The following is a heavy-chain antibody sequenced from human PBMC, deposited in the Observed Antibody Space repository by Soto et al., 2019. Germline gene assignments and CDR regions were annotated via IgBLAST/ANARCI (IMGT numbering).Heavy chain of an antibody. CDR2: ISWDGGIT. CDR1: GFTFNAYT. V-gene: IGHV3-43*01. D-gene: IGHD3-9*01. Sequence: GGSLRLSCAASGFTFNAYTMHWVRQAPGKGLEWVSLISWDGGITYYGDSVKGRFAVSRDNSDNSLYLQMTSLRSDDTAFYYCAKDSYDILTGQKRYFDSWGQGTLVTVSS. J-gene: IGHJ4*02. CDR3: AKDSYDILTGQKRYFDS.